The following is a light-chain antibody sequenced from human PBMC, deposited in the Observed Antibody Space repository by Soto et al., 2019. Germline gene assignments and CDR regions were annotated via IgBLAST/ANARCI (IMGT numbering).Light chain of an antibody. CDR1: NSNIESNY. J-gene: IGLJ2*01. Sequence: QSVLTQPPSASGTPGQRVTISCSGSNSNIESNYVYWYQQLPGTAPKLLIYRNNQRPSGVPDRFSGSKSGTSASLAISGLRSEDEADYYCAAWDDNLSVVAFVGGTKVTVL. CDR2: RNN. CDR3: AAWDDNLSVVA. V-gene: IGLV1-47*01.